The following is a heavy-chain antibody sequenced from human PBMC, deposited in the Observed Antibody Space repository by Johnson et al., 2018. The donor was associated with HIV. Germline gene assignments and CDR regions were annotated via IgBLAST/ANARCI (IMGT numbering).Heavy chain of an antibody. CDR1: GFTFSNYD. CDR3: VRARGYSLAFDI. CDR2: IGTAGDT. Sequence: VQLVESGGGVVQPGRSLRLSCAASGFTFSNYDMHWVRKGSGKGLEWVSGIGTAGDTPYPGSVKGRFTISRENAKNSLYLQMNSLRAGDTAVYYCVRARGYSLAFDIWGQGTMVTVSS. J-gene: IGHJ3*02. D-gene: IGHD2-21*01. V-gene: IGHV3-13*01.